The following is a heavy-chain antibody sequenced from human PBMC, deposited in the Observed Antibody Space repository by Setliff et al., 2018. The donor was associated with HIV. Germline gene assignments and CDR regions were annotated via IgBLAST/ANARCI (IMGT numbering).Heavy chain of an antibody. D-gene: IGHD2-21*02. J-gene: IGHJ4*02. CDR3: ARGDPFTDFDA. CDR2: IYTNGNT. Sequence: KPSETLSLTCTVSGGSISRGSYYWSWIRQPPGKGLEWIGRIYTNGNTNYNTSLKSRVTVSADTSKIQCSRKLTSVPAAHTAVYSCARGDPFTDFDAWGQGPLVTVFS. V-gene: IGHV4-61*02. CDR1: GGSISRGSYY.